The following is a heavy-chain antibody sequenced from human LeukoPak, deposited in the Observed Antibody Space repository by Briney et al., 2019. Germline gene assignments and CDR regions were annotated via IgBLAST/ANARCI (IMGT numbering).Heavy chain of an antibody. V-gene: IGHV1-2*02. CDR1: GYTFTGYY. J-gene: IGHJ4*02. CDR3: ARGGYNYYFDY. D-gene: IGHD5-24*01. Sequence: GASVKVSCKASGYTFTGYYMHWMRQAPGQGLEWMGWINPNSGGSNYAQTFQGRVTMTRDTSITTAYMELSRLRSDDTAVYYCARGGYNYYFDYWGQGTLVTVSS. CDR2: INPNSGGS.